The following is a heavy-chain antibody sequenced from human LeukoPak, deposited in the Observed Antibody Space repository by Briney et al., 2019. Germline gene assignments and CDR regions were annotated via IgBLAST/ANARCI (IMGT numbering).Heavy chain of an antibody. D-gene: IGHD6-19*01. Sequence: GGSLRLSCAASGFTFSDYWMRWVRQAPGKGLEWVAVISYDGSNKYYADSVKGRFTISRDNSKNTLYLQMNSLRAEDTAVYYCARDGRLEQWLVPGYYYYGMDVWGQGTTVTVSS. CDR3: ARDGRLEQWLVPGYYYYGMDV. J-gene: IGHJ6*02. CDR1: GFTFSDYW. CDR2: ISYDGSNK. V-gene: IGHV3-30-3*01.